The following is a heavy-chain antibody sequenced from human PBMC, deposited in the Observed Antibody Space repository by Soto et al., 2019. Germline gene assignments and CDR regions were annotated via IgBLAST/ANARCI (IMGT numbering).Heavy chain of an antibody. D-gene: IGHD6-19*01. Sequence: GGSLRLSCAASGFTFSSYWMSWVRQAPGKGLEWVANIKQDGSEKYYVDSVKGRFTISRDNAKNSLYLQMNSLRAEDTAVYYCARVKKQWSAYYFDYWGQGTLVTVYS. V-gene: IGHV3-7*01. CDR3: ARVKKQWSAYYFDY. CDR2: IKQDGSEK. J-gene: IGHJ4*02. CDR1: GFTFSSYW.